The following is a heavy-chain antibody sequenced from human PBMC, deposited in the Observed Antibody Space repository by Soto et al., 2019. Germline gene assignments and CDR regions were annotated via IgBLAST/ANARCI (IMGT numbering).Heavy chain of an antibody. J-gene: IGHJ4*02. Sequence: SVKVSCKASGGSFGNSAINCVLQTPGQGLEWLGGLIPVYRTLNYAQKFQGRVTITADESTGTAYMTLSSLASDDTAVYYCATGVIWIGYFTVDSWGQGTRVTVS. D-gene: IGHD3-3*01. CDR2: LIPVYRTL. V-gene: IGHV1-69*13. CDR1: GGSFGNSA. CDR3: ATGVIWIGYFTVDS.